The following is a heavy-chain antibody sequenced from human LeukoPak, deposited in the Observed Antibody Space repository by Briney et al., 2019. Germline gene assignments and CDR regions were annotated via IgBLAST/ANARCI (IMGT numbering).Heavy chain of an antibody. CDR2: IYCGGST. CDR3: ARHFWRATAFDP. V-gene: IGHV4-39*01. J-gene: IGHJ5*02. CDR1: GGSISSSSYY. D-gene: IGHD3-3*01. Sequence: SETLSLTCTVSGGSISSSSYYWGWIRQPPGKGLEWIGSIYCGGSTYYNPSLKSRVTISVDTSKNQFSLKLSSVTAADTAVYYCARHFWRATAFDPWGQGTLVTVSS.